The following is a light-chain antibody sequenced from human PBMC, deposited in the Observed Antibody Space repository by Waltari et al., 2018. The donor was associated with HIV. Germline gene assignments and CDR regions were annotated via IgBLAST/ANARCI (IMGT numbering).Light chain of an antibody. CDR1: RSVVSSSNNQNY. CDR2: WAS. V-gene: IGKV4-1*01. J-gene: IGKJ3*01. Sequence: DIVMTQSPESLTMSPGERATINCTTSRSVVSSSNNQNYLAWYQHKVGQSPKLLIYWASTRVPGVPERFSGGGSWTDFTLTIRGLQADDEAVYYCQQYETVPFTFGPGTTV. CDR3: QQYETVPFT.